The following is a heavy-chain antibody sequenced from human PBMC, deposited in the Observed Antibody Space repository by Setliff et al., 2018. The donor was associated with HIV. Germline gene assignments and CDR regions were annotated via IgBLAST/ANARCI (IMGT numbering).Heavy chain of an antibody. V-gene: IGHV4-59*01. CDR3: AYSTGWYYFDY. CDR2: VYYGGVT. CDR1: GVSISAYY. J-gene: IGHJ4*01. D-gene: IGHD6-19*01. Sequence: ASETLSLTCNVSGVSISAYYWSWIRQPPGKGLEWVGYVYYGGVTNYSPSLKSRLTISVDTSKNQFSLALSSVTAADTAVYYCAYSTGWYYFDYWGHGTLVTVSS.